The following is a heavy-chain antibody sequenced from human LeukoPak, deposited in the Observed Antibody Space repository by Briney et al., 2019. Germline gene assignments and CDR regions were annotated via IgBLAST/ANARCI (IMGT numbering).Heavy chain of an antibody. CDR3: ARGGYSYGRLDY. CDR2: INPNSGGT. CDR1: GYTCTRYY. J-gene: IGHJ4*02. D-gene: IGHD5-18*01. V-gene: IGHV1-2*02. Sequence: GASVKDSCKATGYTCTRYYMHWVRQAPGQGLEWMGWINPNSGGTNYAQKFQGRVTMTRDTSISTAYMELSRLRSDDTAVYYCARGGYSYGRLDYLVQGTLLSVSS.